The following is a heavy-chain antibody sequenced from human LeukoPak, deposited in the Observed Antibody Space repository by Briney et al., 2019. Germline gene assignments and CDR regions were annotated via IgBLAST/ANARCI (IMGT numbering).Heavy chain of an antibody. Sequence: ASVKVSCKASGYTFTGYYMHWVRQAPGQGLEWMGWINPNSGGTNYAQKFQGRVTMTRDTSISTAYMELSRLRSDDTAVYYCASAYCGGGCYRHWFDPWGQGTLVTVSS. CDR2: INPNSGGT. J-gene: IGHJ5*02. CDR1: GYTFTGYY. D-gene: IGHD2-21*02. CDR3: ASAYCGGGCYRHWFDP. V-gene: IGHV1-2*02.